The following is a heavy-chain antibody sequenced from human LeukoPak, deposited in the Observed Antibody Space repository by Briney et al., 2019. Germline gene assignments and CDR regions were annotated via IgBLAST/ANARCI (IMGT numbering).Heavy chain of an antibody. V-gene: IGHV3-7*01. J-gene: IGHJ4*02. Sequence: PGGSLRLSCAASGFTFSDHYMDWVRQAPGKGLEWVANINQDGSAKYYVDSVKGRFTISRDNAKNSLYLQMNSLRAEDTAVYYCARYGYSYGLDYWGQGTLVTVSS. CDR3: ARYGYSYGLDY. CDR2: INQDGSAK. D-gene: IGHD5-18*01. CDR1: GFTFSDHY.